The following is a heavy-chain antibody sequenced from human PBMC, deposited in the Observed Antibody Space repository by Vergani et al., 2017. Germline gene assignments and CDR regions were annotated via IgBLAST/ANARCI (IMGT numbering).Heavy chain of an antibody. D-gene: IGHD6-13*01. CDR1: GGSISSGGYY. J-gene: IGHJ5*02. Sequence: QLQLQESGPGLVKPSETLSLTCTVSGGSISSGGYYWSWIRQHPGKGLEWIGYIYYSGSTYYNPSLKSRVTISVDTSKNQFSLKLSSVTAADTAVYYCARDLGSSWTWYNWFDPWGQGTLVTVSS. V-gene: IGHV4-31*03. CDR3: ARDLGSSWTWYNWFDP. CDR2: IYYSGST.